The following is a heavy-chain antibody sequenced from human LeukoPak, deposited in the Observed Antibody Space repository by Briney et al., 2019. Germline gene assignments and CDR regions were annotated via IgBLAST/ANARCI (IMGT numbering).Heavy chain of an antibody. CDR3: ARDLGGVAGSLRG. V-gene: IGHV3-48*01. CDR2: ISSSSSTI. CDR1: GFTFSTYR. Sequence: AGGSLRLSCAASGFTFSTYRMNWVRQARGKGLEWVSYISSSSSTIYYADSVKVRFTISRDNAKNSLYLQMNSLRAEDTAVYYCARDLGGVAGSLRGWGQGTLVTVSS. J-gene: IGHJ4*02. D-gene: IGHD6-19*01.